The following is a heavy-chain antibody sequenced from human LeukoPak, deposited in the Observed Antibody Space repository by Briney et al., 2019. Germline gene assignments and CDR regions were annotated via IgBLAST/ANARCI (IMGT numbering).Heavy chain of an antibody. CDR1: GGSFSGYY. CDR2: INHSGST. Sequence: SSETLSLTCAVYGGSFSGYYWSWIRQPPGKGLEWIGEINHSGSTNYNPSLKSRVTISVDTSKNQFSLKLSSVPAADTAVYYCARGQGGSGSYYKASYYFDYWGQGTLVTVSS. J-gene: IGHJ4*02. D-gene: IGHD3-10*01. CDR3: ARGQGGSGSYYKASYYFDY. V-gene: IGHV4-34*01.